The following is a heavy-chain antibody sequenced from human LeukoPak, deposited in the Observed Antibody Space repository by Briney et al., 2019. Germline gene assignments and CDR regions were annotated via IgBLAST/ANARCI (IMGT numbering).Heavy chain of an antibody. CDR1: GYSISSGYY. CDR3: ARGMDV. V-gene: IGHV4-38-2*01. CDR2: IYHSGST. J-gene: IGHJ6*04. Sequence: KPSETQSLTCAVSGYSISSGYYWGWIRQPPGKGLEWIGSIYHSGSTYYNPSLKSRVTISVDTSKNQFSLKLSSVTAADTAVYYCARGMDVWGKGTTVTVSS.